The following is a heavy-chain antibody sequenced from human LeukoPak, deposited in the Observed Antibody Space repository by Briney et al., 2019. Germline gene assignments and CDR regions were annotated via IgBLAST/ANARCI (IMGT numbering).Heavy chain of an antibody. CDR3: AKDWARGVPDVVHYYYGMDV. CDR2: ISGSGGST. J-gene: IGHJ6*02. D-gene: IGHD3-10*01. Sequence: GGSLRLSCAASGFTFSSYAMSWVRQAPGKGLEWVSAISGSGGSTYYADSVKGRFTISRDNSKNTLYLQMNSLRAEDTAVYYCAKDWARGVPDVVHYYYGMDVWGQGTTVTVSS. CDR1: GFTFSSYA. V-gene: IGHV3-23*01.